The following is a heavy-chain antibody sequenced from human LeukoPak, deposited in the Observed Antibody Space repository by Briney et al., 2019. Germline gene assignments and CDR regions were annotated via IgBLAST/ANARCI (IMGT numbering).Heavy chain of an antibody. CDR1: GYTFTSYY. D-gene: IGHD3-16*02. CDR2: INPSGGST. V-gene: IGHV1-46*01. J-gene: IGHJ3*02. CDR3: AREHPALEELLFTIAGDAFDI. Sequence: ASVKVSCKASGYTFTSYYMHWVRQAPGQGLEWMGIINPSGGSTSHAQKFRGRVTITADKSTSTAYMEVSSLRSEDTAVYYCAREHPALEELLFTIAGDAFDIWGQGTMVTVSS.